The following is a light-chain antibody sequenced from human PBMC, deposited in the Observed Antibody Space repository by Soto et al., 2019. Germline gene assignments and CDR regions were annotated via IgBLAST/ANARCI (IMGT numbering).Light chain of an antibody. CDR3: SSYGRGNNVL. V-gene: IGLV2-8*01. J-gene: IGLJ2*01. CDR2: DVN. CDR1: SSDIGGYNH. Sequence: QSALTQPPSASGSPGQSVTISCTGTSSDIGGYNHVSWHQQHPGQAPKVLIYDVNKRPSGVPDRFSGSKSANTASLTVSGLQAEDEADYYCSSYGRGNNVLFGGGTKVTVL.